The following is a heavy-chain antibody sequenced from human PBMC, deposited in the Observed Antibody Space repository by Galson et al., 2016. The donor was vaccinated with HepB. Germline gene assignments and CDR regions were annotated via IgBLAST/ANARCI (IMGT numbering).Heavy chain of an antibody. CDR2: IYTSGST. Sequence: TLSLTCTVSGGSISSGSYYWSWIRQPAGKGLEWIGRIYTSGSTNYNPSLKRRVTISVDTSKNQFSLKLSSVTAADTAVYYCARGYDFWSGYGGGNWIDTWGQGTLVIVSS. D-gene: IGHD3-3*01. V-gene: IGHV4-61*02. J-gene: IGHJ5*02. CDR1: GGSISSGSYY. CDR3: ARGYDFWSGYGGGNWIDT.